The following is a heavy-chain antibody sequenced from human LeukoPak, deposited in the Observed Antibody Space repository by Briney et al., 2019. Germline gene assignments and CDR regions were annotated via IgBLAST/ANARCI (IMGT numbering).Heavy chain of an antibody. CDR1: GFTFSSYW. V-gene: IGHV3-74*01. D-gene: IGHD3-22*01. Sequence: PGRSLRLSCAASGFTFSSYWMHWVRQAPGKGLVWVSRINSDGSSTSYADSVKGRFTISRDNAKNTLYLQMNSLRAEDTAVYYCAREDYEAGYFDYRGQGTLVTVSS. CDR3: AREDYEAGYFDY. J-gene: IGHJ4*02. CDR2: INSDGSST.